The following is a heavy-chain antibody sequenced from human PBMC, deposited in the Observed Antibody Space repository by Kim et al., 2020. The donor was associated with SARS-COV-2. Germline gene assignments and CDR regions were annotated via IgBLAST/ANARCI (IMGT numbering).Heavy chain of an antibody. Sequence: NTSYSQRFQGRVSITREPAATTAYLELSGLISEDTAVYYCAREAVAGSFDYWGQGSLVTVSS. J-gene: IGHJ4*02. CDR2: NT. D-gene: IGHD6-19*01. V-gene: IGHV1-3*01. CDR3: AREAVAGSFDY.